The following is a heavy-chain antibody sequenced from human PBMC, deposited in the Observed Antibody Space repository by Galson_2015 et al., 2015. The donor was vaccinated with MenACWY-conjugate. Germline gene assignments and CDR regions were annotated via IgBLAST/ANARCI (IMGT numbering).Heavy chain of an antibody. V-gene: IGHV3-7*03. CDR1: GFTFSSYW. D-gene: IGHD3-16*01. CDR2: IKQDGSEK. Sequence: SLRLSCAASGFTFSSYWMNWVRQAPGKELEWVANIKQDGSEKYYVDSVKGRFTISRDNAKNSLYLQMNSLRAEDTAVYYCARVLFGRDYYFMDVWGKGTTVTVSS. J-gene: IGHJ6*03. CDR3: ARVLFGRDYYFMDV.